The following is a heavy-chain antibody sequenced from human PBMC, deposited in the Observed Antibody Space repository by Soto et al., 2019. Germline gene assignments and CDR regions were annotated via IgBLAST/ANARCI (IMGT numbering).Heavy chain of an antibody. CDR3: ARPYDSSGYYYWGWFDP. CDR1: GFTLSSYA. CDR2: ISYDGSNK. Sequence: PGGSLRLSCAASGFTLSSYAMHWVRQAPGKGLEWVAVISYDGSNKYYADSVKGRFTISRDNSKNTLYLQMNSLRAEDTAVYYCARPYDSSGYYYWGWFDPWGQGXLVTVSS. V-gene: IGHV3-30-3*01. J-gene: IGHJ5*02. D-gene: IGHD3-22*01.